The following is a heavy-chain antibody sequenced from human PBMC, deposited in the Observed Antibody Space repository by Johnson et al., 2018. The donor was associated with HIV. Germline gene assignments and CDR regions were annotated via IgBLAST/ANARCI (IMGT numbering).Heavy chain of an antibody. D-gene: IGHD2-2*03. CDR3: ARATGSWMDAFDI. CDR2: ISGSGGST. V-gene: IGHV3-23*01. Sequence: EVLLLESGGGVVQPGRSLRLSCAASGFTFSSYAMSWVRQAPGKGLEWVSAISGSGGSTYYADSVQGRFTISRDNSKNTLYLQMNSLRAEDTAVYYCARATGSWMDAFDIWGQGTMVTVSS. CDR1: GFTFSSYA. J-gene: IGHJ3*02.